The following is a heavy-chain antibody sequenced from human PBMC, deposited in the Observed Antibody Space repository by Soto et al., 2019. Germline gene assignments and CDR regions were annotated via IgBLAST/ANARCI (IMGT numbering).Heavy chain of an antibody. D-gene: IGHD6-19*01. CDR1: GLTFSIYS. V-gene: IGHV3-48*02. CDR3: AISLXEDSSGWYEAYYYGMDV. Sequence: PGGSLRLSCGASGLTFSIYSMNWVRQAPGKGLEWVSYISSSSSTIYYADSVKGRFTISRDNAKNSLYLQMNSLRDEDTAVYYCAISLXEDSSGWYEAYYYGMDVWGQGTTVTVSS. CDR2: ISSSSSTI. J-gene: IGHJ6*02.